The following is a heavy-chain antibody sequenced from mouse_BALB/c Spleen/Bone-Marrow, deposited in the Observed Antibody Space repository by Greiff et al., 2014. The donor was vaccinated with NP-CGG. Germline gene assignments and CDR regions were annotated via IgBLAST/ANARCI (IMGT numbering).Heavy chain of an antibody. Sequence: EVKVEESGGGLVQPGGSRKLSCAASGFTFSSFGMHWVRQAPEKGLEWVAYISSGSGTIYYADTVKGRFTISRDNPKNTLFLQMTSLRSEDTAMYYCARLRRYYGYFDYWGQGTTLTVSS. D-gene: IGHD1-1*01. J-gene: IGHJ2*01. CDR1: GFTFSSFG. V-gene: IGHV5-17*02. CDR2: ISSGSGTI. CDR3: ARLRRYYGYFDY.